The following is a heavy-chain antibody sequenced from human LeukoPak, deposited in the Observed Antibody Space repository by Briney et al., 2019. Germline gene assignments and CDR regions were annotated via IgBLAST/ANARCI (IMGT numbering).Heavy chain of an antibody. CDR3: VFDSGF. J-gene: IGHJ4*02. D-gene: IGHD3-22*01. CDR1: GFTFTNAW. V-gene: IGHV3-15*01. CDR2: VKSKTDGGTT. Sequence: PGGSLRLSCVGSGFTFTNAWMAWVRQTAGKGLEWVGRVKSKTDGGTTDYAAPVRGRFTISRDDSKNTAYLELNSLRTEDTAVYYCVFDSGFWGEGSLVTVSS.